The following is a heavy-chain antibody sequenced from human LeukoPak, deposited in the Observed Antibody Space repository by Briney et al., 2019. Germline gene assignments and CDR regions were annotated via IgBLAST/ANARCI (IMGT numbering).Heavy chain of an antibody. Sequence: PGGSLRLSCAASGFTFSSYSMNWVRQAPGKGLEWVSSISSSSSYIYYADSVKGRFTISRDNAKNSLYLQMNSLRAEDTAVYYCARDDGDPIYFDYWGQGTLVTASS. CDR2: ISSSSSYI. D-gene: IGHD7-27*01. V-gene: IGHV3-21*01. CDR1: GFTFSSYS. CDR3: ARDDGDPIYFDY. J-gene: IGHJ4*02.